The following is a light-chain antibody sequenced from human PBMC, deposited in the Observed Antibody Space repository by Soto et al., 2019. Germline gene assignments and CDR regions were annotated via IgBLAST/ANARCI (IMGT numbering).Light chain of an antibody. J-gene: IGLJ2*01. V-gene: IGLV1-40*01. Sequence: QSVLTQPPSVSGAPGQRVTISCTGSSSNIGAGYDVHWYLQLPGTAPKLLIYGKNNRPSGVPDRFSGSKSGTSASLAITGLQAEDEGDYYCQSYDSSLSAYVVFGGGTTVTVL. CDR3: QSYDSSLSAYVV. CDR2: GKN. CDR1: SSNIGAGYD.